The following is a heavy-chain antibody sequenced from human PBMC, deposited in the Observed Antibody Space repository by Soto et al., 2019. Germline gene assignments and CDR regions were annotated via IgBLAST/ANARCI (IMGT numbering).Heavy chain of an antibody. J-gene: IGHJ4*02. CDR2: IYYSGST. CDR3: TRVLWSGESPLDY. D-gene: IGHD3-10*01. V-gene: IGHV4-59*08. CDR1: GGSFSSYY. Sequence: PSETLSLTCAVYGGSFSSYYWSWIRQPPGKGLEWIGYIYYSGSTNYNPSLKSRVTISVDASRTQFSLKLRSVTAADTAVYYCTRVLWSGESPLDYWGRGTLVTVSS.